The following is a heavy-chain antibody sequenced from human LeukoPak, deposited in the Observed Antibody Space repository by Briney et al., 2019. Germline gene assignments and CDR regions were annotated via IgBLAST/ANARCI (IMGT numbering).Heavy chain of an antibody. CDR1: GFTFSSYG. V-gene: IGHV3-30*02. Sequence: PGGSLRLSCAASGFTFSSYGMHWVRQAPGKGLEWVAFIRYDGSNKYYADSVKGRFTISRDNSKNTLYLQMNSLRAEDTAVYYCAKDLSGSYNRSPIDYWGQGTLVTVSS. CDR3: AKDLSGSYNRSPIDY. J-gene: IGHJ4*02. D-gene: IGHD1-26*01. CDR2: IRYDGSNK.